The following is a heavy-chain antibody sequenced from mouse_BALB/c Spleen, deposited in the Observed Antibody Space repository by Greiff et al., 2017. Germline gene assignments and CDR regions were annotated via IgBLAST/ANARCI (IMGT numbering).Heavy chain of an antibody. CDR3: ARDDYDWYFDV. J-gene: IGHJ1*01. Sequence: DVKLVESGAELVKPGASVKLSCTASGFNIKDTYMHWVKQRPEQGLEWIGRIDPANGNTKYDPKFQGKATITADTSSNTAYLQLSSLTSEDTAVYYCARDDYDWYFDVWGAGTTVTVSS. D-gene: IGHD2-4*01. V-gene: IGHV14-3*02. CDR1: GFNIKDTY. CDR2: IDPANGNT.